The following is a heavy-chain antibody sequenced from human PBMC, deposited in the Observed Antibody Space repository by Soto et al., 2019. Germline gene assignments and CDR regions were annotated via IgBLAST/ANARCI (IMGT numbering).Heavy chain of an antibody. D-gene: IGHD6-6*01. CDR3: ARVIAPRVLDS. CDR2: MKQDGSEK. CDR1: GFTFSNYW. Sequence: EVQLVESGGGLVQPGGSLRLSCAASGFTFSNYWMSWVRQAPGKGLEWVANMKQDGSEKDYVGSVKGRFTISRDNAKNSLYLQMHSLTPEDKAVDYCARVIAPRVLDSWGQGTLVTVSS. V-gene: IGHV3-7*05. J-gene: IGHJ4*02.